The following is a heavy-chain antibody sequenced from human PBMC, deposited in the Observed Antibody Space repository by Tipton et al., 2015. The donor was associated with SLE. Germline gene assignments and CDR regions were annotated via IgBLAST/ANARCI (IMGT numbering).Heavy chain of an antibody. J-gene: IGHJ5*02. CDR1: GGSFSGYY. D-gene: IGHD1-26*01. Sequence: LRLSCAVYGGSFSGYYWTWIRQPPGKGLEWIGEINHRGRTNYNPSLKSRVTIALDTSKNQLSLRLNSVTAADTAVYYCARETRIEATFSKYNRFDPWGQGALVTVSS. V-gene: IGHV4-34*01. CDR3: ARETRIEATFSKYNRFDP. CDR2: INHRGRT.